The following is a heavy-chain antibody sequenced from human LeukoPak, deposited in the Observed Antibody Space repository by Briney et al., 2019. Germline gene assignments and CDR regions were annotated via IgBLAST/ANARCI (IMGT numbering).Heavy chain of an antibody. CDR2: IKQDGSEK. D-gene: IGHD3-22*01. J-gene: IGHJ6*03. CDR1: GFTFSSYW. CDR3: ARRSTTYYYDSSGYYYYYYYMDV. V-gene: IGHV3-7*03. Sequence: GGSLRLSCAASGFTFSSYWMSWVRQAPGKGLEWVANIKQDGSEKYYVDSVKGRFTISRNNAKNSLYLQMNSLRAEDTAVYYCARRSTTYYYDSSGYYYYYYYMDVWGKGTTVTISS.